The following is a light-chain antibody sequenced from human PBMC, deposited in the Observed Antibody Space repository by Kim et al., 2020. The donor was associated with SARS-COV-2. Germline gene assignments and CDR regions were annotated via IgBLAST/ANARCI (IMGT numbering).Light chain of an antibody. V-gene: IGLV1-51*01. CDR1: QSNVRSNY. CDR2: DSD. Sequence: GQSVTISCSGSQSNVRSNYVAWYQQFPGAPPKLLIYDSDKRRSGIPNRFSGSKSGTSATLAINGVQAGDEADYYCGAWDSSLGAGVFGGGTKVTVL. J-gene: IGLJ2*01. CDR3: GAWDSSLGAGV.